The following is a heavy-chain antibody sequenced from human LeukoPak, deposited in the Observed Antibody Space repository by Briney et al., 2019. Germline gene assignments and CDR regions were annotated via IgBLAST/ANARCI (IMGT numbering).Heavy chain of an antibody. CDR2: IYWDDDK. CDR3: AHSPGPHTAMAHFDY. V-gene: IGHV2-5*02. CDR1: GFSLSPSGVG. J-gene: IGHJ4*02. Sequence: KSGPTLVKPTHTLTLTCTFSGFSLSPSGVGVGWIRQPPGKALEWLALIYWDDDKRYSPSLKSRLTITKDTSKNQVVLTMTNMDPVDTATYYCAHSPGPHTAMAHFDYWGQGTLVTVSS. D-gene: IGHD5-18*01.